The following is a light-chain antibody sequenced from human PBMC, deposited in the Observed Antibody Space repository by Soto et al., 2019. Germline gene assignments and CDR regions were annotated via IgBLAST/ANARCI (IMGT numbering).Light chain of an antibody. Sequence: QSALTQPASVSGSPGQSITISCTGTSSDVGDYNYVSWYQQHPGKAPKLMIYDVSNRPSGVSNRFSGSKSGNTASLTISGLQAEDEADYYCSSYTRSSTLHVVFGGGTQLTVL. V-gene: IGLV2-14*03. CDR2: DVS. CDR1: SSDVGDYNY. J-gene: IGLJ2*01. CDR3: SSYTRSSTLHVV.